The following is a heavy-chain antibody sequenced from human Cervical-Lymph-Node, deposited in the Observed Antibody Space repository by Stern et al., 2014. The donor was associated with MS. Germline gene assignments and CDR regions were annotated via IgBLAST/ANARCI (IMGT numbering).Heavy chain of an antibody. V-gene: IGHV3-9*01. CDR1: GFTFGDYA. CDR3: VKDVDSSIAVSFDY. D-gene: IGHD6-6*01. Sequence: EVQLVESGGGLVQPGRSLRLSCEASGFTFGDYAMHWVRQSPGKGLEWVAGIGWNSGNVAYAESVKGRFTISRDNAKRSLYLQMNSLRPEDTAFYYCVKDVDSSIAVSFDYWGQGSLVTVSS. J-gene: IGHJ4*02. CDR2: IGWNSGNV.